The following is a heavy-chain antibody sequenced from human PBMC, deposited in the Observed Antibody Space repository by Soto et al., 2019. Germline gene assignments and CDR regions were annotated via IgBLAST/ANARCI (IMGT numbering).Heavy chain of an antibody. CDR1: GFTFSDFY. J-gene: IGHJ6*02. CDR2: ISGTDPYM. CDR3: AKDRYCSGGNRLNFYGMDV. D-gene: IGHD2-15*01. V-gene: IGHV3-11*06. Sequence: PGGSLRLSCAASGFTFSDFYMSWVRQAPGKGLEWVAYISGTDPYMKYADSVKGRFTISRDNSKNTLYLQMNRLRAEDAAVYYCAKDRYCSGGNRLNFYGMDVWGQGTTVTVSS.